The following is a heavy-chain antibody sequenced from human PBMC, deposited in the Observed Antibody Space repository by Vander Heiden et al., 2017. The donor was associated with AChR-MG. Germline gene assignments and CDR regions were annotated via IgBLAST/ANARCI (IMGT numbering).Heavy chain of an antibody. D-gene: IGHD2-2*02. CDR3: ARWCSTSSCYKRSFDY. CDR1: GGSSSRNGYY. V-gene: IGHV4-39*01. Sequence: PQLQESSPGQVEPSETMSLNCTVSGGSSSRNGYYWGWIRQPPGEGLEWVGNIYYGGSTYSNPALNGRVTISVDTSKNQFSLDLISVTAADTAVYYCARWCSTSSCYKRSFDYWGQGTLVTVAS. CDR2: IYYGGST. J-gene: IGHJ4*02.